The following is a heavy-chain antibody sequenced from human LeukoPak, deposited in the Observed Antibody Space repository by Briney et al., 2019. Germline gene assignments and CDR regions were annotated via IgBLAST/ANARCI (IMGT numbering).Heavy chain of an antibody. CDR3: ARGDY. J-gene: IGHJ4*02. Sequence: ASVKVSCKASGGNFSNYANSWVRQASGQGLEWMGGIIPIFGTANYAQKFQGRVTIIADESMNTAYMELSSLRSEDTAVYYCARGDYWGQGTLVTVSS. CDR2: IIPIFGTA. CDR1: GGNFSNYA. V-gene: IGHV1-69*01.